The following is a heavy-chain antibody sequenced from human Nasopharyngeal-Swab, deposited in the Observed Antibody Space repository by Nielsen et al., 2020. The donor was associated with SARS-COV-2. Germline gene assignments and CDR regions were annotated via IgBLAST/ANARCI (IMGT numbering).Heavy chain of an antibody. V-gene: IGHV3-30*03. D-gene: IGHD6-13*01. CDR3: TTERYGAAAGTLVYYYYYYMDV. J-gene: IGHJ6*03. CDR1: GFTFSSYG. Sequence: GESLKISCAASGFTFSSYGMHWVRQAPGKGLEWVAVISYDGSNKYYADSVKGRFTISRDNSKNTLYLQMNSLKTEDTAVYYCTTERYGAAAGTLVYYYYYYMDVWGKGTTVTVSS. CDR2: ISYDGSNK.